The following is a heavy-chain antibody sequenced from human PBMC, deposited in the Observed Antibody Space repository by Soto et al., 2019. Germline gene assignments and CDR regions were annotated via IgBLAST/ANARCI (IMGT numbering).Heavy chain of an antibody. D-gene: IGHD2-21*02. J-gene: IGHJ6*02. CDR2: INHSRTI. CDR1: GGFFSGYY. V-gene: IGHV4-34*01. CDR3: ARADRTLVTSYSLDI. Sequence: SETLSRTCAVYGGFFSGYYWTWIRQPPGKGLEWLGEINHSRTINFNPSLQSRLTISLDTSKKHFSLKLSSVTDADTAAYHCARADRTLVTSYSLDIWGRGTTVTVAS.